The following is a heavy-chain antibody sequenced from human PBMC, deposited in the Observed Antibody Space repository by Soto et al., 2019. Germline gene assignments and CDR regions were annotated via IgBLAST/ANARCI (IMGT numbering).Heavy chain of an antibody. CDR3: ARIPYLYTAMDREQFRDYYYGMDV. Sequence: ASVKVSCKASGGTFSSYAISWVRQAPGQGLEWMGGIIPIFGTANYAQKFQGRVTITADESTSTAYMELSSLRSEDTAVYYCARIPYLYTAMDREQFRDYYYGMDVWGQGTTVTVSS. D-gene: IGHD5-18*01. J-gene: IGHJ6*02. V-gene: IGHV1-69*13. CDR1: GGTFSSYA. CDR2: IIPIFGTA.